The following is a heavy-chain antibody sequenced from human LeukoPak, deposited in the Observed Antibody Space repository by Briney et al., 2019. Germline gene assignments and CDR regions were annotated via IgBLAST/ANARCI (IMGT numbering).Heavy chain of an antibody. V-gene: IGHV3-11*01. CDR1: GFTFSVYY. CDR3: ARLPSKMATIYFDY. Sequence: GGSLRLSCAASGFTFSVYYMSWIRQAPGKGLEWVSYISSSGSTIYYADSVKGRFTISRDNAKNSLYLQMNSLRAEDTAVYYCARLPSKMATIYFDYWGQGTLVTVSS. CDR2: ISSSGSTI. J-gene: IGHJ4*02. D-gene: IGHD5-24*01.